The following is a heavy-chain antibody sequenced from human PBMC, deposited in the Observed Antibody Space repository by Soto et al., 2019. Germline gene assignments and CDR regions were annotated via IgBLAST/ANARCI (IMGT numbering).Heavy chain of an antibody. V-gene: IGHV3-30-3*01. CDR1: GFTFSSYA. Sequence: PGGSLRLSCAASGFTFSSYAMHWVRQAPGKGLEWVAVISYDGSNKYYADSVKGRFTIPRDNSKNTLYLQMNSLRAEDTAVYYCARGFGGYYGSGSYYPGRSGMDVWGQGTTVTVSS. J-gene: IGHJ6*02. CDR3: ARGFGGYYGSGSYYPGRSGMDV. D-gene: IGHD3-10*01. CDR2: ISYDGSNK.